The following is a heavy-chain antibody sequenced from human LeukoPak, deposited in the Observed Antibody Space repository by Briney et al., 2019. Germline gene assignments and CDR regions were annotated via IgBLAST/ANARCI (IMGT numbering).Heavy chain of an antibody. CDR1: GYTFTSYY. V-gene: IGHV1-2*02. Sequence: ASVKVSCKASGYTFTSYYMHWVRQAPGQGLEWMGWINPNSGGTNYAQKFQGRVTMTRDTSISTAYMELSRLRSDDTAVYYCARGTHRIPNMSVYCSSTSCYHPLGYGMDVWGQGTTVTVSS. J-gene: IGHJ6*02. CDR3: ARGTHRIPNMSVYCSSTSCYHPLGYGMDV. CDR2: INPNSGGT. D-gene: IGHD2-2*01.